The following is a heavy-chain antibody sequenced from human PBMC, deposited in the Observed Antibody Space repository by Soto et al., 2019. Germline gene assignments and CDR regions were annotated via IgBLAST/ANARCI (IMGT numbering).Heavy chain of an antibody. V-gene: IGHV3-21*01. CDR2: ISSSSSYI. CDR3: AGQDFSGSIRSYYYYYGMDV. J-gene: IGHJ6*02. CDR1: GFTFSSYS. Sequence: LRLSCAASGFTFSSYSMNWVRQAPGKGLEWVSSISSSSSYIYYADSVKGRFTISRDNAKNSLYLQMNSLRAEDTAVYYCAGQDFSGSIRSYYYYYGMDVWGQGTTVTVSS. D-gene: IGHD3-10*01.